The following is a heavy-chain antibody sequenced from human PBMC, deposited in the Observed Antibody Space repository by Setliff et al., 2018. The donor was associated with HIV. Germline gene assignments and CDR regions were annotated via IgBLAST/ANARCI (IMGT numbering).Heavy chain of an antibody. J-gene: IGHJ6*03. D-gene: IGHD2-2*01. CDR2: IASSGNYK. V-gene: IGHV3-21*01. CDR3: ARDQEYVIVVAASMNMPGYLHYYYMDV. Sequence: GGSLRLSCAASGFTFSTYAMHWVRQAPGKGLEWVSSIASSGNYKSYADSVQGRFTISRDNADNSLYLDMNSLRAEDTGVYYCARDQEYVIVVAASMNMPGYLHYYYMDVWGRGSTVTVSS. CDR1: GFTFSTYA.